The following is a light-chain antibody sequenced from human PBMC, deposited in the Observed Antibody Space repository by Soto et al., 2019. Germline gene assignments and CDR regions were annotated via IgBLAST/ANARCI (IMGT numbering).Light chain of an antibody. CDR2: AAS. CDR1: QNIGGY. CDR3: HQSFSTPLT. Sequence: DIQMTQHPSSLSASVGDRVTITCRASQNIGGYVNWYNQKPGKAPNLLISAASSCQSGVTARIRGSGSRTYFTLIISSLQPEDFATYCGHQSFSTPLTIGGRTKVKI. V-gene: IGKV1-39*01. J-gene: IGKJ4*01.